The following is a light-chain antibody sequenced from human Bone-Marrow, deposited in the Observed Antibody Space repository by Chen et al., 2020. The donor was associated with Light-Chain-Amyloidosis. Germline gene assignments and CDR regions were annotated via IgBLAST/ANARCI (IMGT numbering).Light chain of an antibody. J-gene: IGLJ3*02. CDR2: VKSDGSD. CDR1: SGQSRYA. CDR3: QTCATGIPRV. V-gene: IGLV4-69*01. Sequence: IVLTQSLSEPASLGAAVRLTCTMTSGQSRYAIAWHHRPPKKGPRYLMKVKSDGSDLKGDGIPDRSSGSSSGTDRFLTISGLRSDDAGDYFCQTCATGIPRVFGGGTKLTV.